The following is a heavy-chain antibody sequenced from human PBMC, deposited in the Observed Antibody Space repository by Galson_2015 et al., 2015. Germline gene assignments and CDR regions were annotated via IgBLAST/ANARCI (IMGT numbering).Heavy chain of an antibody. J-gene: IGHJ4*02. CDR3: ARVYYCYYPPDY. V-gene: IGHV3-48*02. Sequence: SLRLSCAASGFTFSTYRMKWVRQAPGKGLEWVSYDSDIGSTRYYADSVKGRFTISRDNAKNSLYLQMNVLRDEDTAVYYCARVYYCYYPPDYWGQGTLVTVSS. CDR1: GFTFSTYR. D-gene: IGHD4-11*01. CDR2: DSDIGSTR.